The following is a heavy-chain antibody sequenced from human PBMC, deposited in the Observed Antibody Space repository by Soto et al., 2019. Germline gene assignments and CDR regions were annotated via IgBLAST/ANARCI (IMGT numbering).Heavy chain of an antibody. V-gene: IGHV3-23*01. CDR2: ISGSGGNT. J-gene: IGHJ4*02. CDR3: AKVPRYCGGGTCYGGFFDY. CDR1: GFTFSSYA. D-gene: IGHD2-15*01. Sequence: EVQLLESGGGLVQPGGSLRLPCAASGFTFSSYAMSWVRQAPGKGLEWVSTISGSGGNTYYADSVKGRFTISRDNSKNTLYLQMNGLRAEDTAVYYCAKVPRYCGGGTCYGGFFDYWGQGALVTVSS.